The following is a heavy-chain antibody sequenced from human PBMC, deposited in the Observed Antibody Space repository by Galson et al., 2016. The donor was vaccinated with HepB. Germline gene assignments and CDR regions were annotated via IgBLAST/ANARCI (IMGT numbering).Heavy chain of an antibody. J-gene: IGHJ4*02. V-gene: IGHV4-30-2*01. Sequence: TLSLTCAVSGDSISSRDHSWSWIRQPPGKGLEWIGYIFHKGSTYYNPSLKSRATISEDKSKNHVSLKLSSVTAADTAVYYCASGNFAGCGCYLVGSHFDNWGQGTLVTVSS. CDR2: IFHKGST. CDR3: ASGNFAGCGCYLVGSHFDN. CDR1: GDSISSRDHS. D-gene: IGHD2-15*01.